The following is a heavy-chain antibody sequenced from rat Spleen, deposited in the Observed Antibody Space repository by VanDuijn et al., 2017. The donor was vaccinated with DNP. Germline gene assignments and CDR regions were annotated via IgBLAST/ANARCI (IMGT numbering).Heavy chain of an antibody. CDR3: ARWSLYFDY. V-gene: IGHV3-1*01. Sequence: VQLQESGSGLVKPSQSLSLTCSVTGYSITRNYWGWIRKFPGNKMEYIGHISYSGSTNYNPSLKSRISITRDTSKNHFFLHLNSVTPEDTATYYCARWSLYFDYWGQGVMVTVSS. CDR1: GYSITRNY. J-gene: IGHJ2*01. CDR2: ISYSGST.